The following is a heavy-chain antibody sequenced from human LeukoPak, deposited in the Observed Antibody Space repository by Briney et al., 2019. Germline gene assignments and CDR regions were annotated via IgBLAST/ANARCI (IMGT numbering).Heavy chain of an antibody. CDR1: GYTFTSYG. Sequence: ASVKVSCKASGYTFTSYGISWVRQAPGQGLEWMGWISAYNGNTNYAQKLQGRVTMTTDTSTSTAYMELRSLRSEDTAVYYCARDLSEYSSSLGAFDIWGQGTMVTVSS. J-gene: IGHJ3*02. CDR3: ARDLSEYSSSLGAFDI. CDR2: ISAYNGNT. V-gene: IGHV1-18*01. D-gene: IGHD6-6*01.